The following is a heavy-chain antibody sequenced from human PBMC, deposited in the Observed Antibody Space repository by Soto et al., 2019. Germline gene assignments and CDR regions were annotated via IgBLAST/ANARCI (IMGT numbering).Heavy chain of an antibody. V-gene: IGHV1-46*01. D-gene: IGHD2-15*01. J-gene: IGHJ1*01. CDR1: GYLFTAYA. CDR2: ANPSGGST. CDR3: ARDENCSGGTCYSEYFHR. Sequence: ASVKVSCKASGYLFTAYAMHWVRLAPGQGLEWMGVANPSGGSTKYAQNFQGRVTMTRDTSTTTIYMELSSLRSDDTAIYYCARDENCSGGTCYSEYFHRLGQGTMVTVYS.